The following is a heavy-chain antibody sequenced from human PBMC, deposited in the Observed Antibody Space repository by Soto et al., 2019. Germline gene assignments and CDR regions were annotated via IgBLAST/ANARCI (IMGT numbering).Heavy chain of an antibody. V-gene: IGHV1-69*06. CDR3: ARVGASGYLFDF. D-gene: IGHD5-12*01. Sequence: SVKVSCKASGDTFSTHTISWVRQAPGQGLEWMGGIIPFFGSANYAQKFQGRVTISADKSPITAYMELGSLKSEDTAVYYCARVGASGYLFDFWGQGTLVTVSS. CDR2: IIPFFGSA. J-gene: IGHJ4*02. CDR1: GDTFSTHT.